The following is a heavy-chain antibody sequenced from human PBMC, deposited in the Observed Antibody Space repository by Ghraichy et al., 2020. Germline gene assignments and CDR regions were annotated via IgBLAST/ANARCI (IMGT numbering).Heavy chain of an antibody. Sequence: SETLSLTCAVSGGSISSSNWWSWVRQPPGKGLEWIGEIYHSGSTNYNPSLKSRVTISVDKSKNQFSLKLSSVTAADTAVYYCARDLSTVTPHQPGVYYYYMDVWGKGTTVTVSS. J-gene: IGHJ6*03. CDR2: IYHSGST. CDR1: GGSISSSNW. V-gene: IGHV4-4*02. CDR3: ARDLSTVTPHQPGVYYYYMDV. D-gene: IGHD4-11*01.